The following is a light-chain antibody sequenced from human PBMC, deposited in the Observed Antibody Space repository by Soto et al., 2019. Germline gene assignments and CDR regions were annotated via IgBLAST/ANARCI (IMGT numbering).Light chain of an antibody. CDR2: EVR. V-gene: IGLV2-14*03. J-gene: IGLJ1*01. Sequence: QSALTQPASVSGSPGQSITISCTGTSSDVGAYDFVSWYQQHPDKAPKLMIYEVRYRLSGVSNRFSGSKSVNTATLTISGLQAEDEADYYCSSYTTRSTRVFGTGTKVTVL. CDR3: SSYTTRSTRV. CDR1: SSDVGAYDF.